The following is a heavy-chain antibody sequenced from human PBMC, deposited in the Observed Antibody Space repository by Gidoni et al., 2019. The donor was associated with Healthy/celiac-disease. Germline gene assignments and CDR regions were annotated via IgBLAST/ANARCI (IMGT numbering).Heavy chain of an antibody. V-gene: IGHV1-69*02. D-gene: IGHD3-9*01. CDR2: IIPILGIA. CDR1: GGTCSSYT. J-gene: IGHJ4*02. Sequence: QVQLVQSGAEVKKPGSSVKVSCKASGGTCSSYTIIWVRQAPGQGLEWMGRIIPILGIANYAQKFQGRVTITADKSTSTAYMELSSLRSEDTAVYYCALDPHRPDYDILTGYSPFRYWGQGTLVTVSS. CDR3: ALDPHRPDYDILTGYSPFRY.